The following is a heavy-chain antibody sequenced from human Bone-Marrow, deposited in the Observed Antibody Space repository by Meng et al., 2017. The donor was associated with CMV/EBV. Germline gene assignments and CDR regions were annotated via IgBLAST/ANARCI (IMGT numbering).Heavy chain of an antibody. Sequence: GESLKISCAASGFTFDDYAMHWVRQAPGKGLEWLGNIKPDGSAAEYADSVRGRFTISRDNARNSLYLQMNSLRAEDTAVYFCATNKGFNYLLCWGQGTLVTVSS. D-gene: IGHD2/OR15-2a*01. CDR3: ATNKGFNYLLC. CDR2: IKPDGSAA. J-gene: IGHJ4*01. CDR1: GFTFDDYA. V-gene: IGHV3-7*01.